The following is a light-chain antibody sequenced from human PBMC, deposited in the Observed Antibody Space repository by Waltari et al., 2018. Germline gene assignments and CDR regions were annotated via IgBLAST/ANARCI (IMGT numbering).Light chain of an antibody. CDR3: QQYYSTPIT. CDR2: WAS. CDR1: QSVLYSSNNKNY. V-gene: IGKV4-1*01. Sequence: DIVMTQSPDSLAVSLGERATINCKSSQSVLYSSNNKNYLAWYQQKPGQPPKLLIYWASTRESGVPDRVSGSGSGTDFTLTISSLQAEDVAVYYCQQYYSTPITFGQVTRLEIK. J-gene: IGKJ5*01.